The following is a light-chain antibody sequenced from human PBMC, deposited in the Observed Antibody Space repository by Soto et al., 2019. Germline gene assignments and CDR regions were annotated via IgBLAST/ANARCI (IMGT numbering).Light chain of an antibody. CDR2: RNN. CDR1: SSNIGSNT. V-gene: IGLV1-44*01. CDR3: AAWDDSLNGQV. J-gene: IGLJ2*01. Sequence: QSVLTQPPSASGTPGQRVTIYCSGSSSNIGSNTVNWYQQLPGTAPKLLIYRNNQRPSGVPDRFSGSKSGTSASLAISGLQSEDEADYYCAAWDDSLNGQVFGGGTKLTVL.